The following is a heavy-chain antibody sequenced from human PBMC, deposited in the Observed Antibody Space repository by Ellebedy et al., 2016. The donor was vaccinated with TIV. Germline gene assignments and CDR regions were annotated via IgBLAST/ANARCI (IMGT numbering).Heavy chain of an antibody. J-gene: IGHJ6*03. D-gene: IGHD3-3*01. CDR1: GFTFSDYY. CDR3: ARDVSFGAYYDFWSGSPYYMDV. V-gene: IGHV3-11*01. Sequence: GGSLRLSXAASGFTFSDYYMSWIRQAPGKGLEWVSYISSSGSTIYYADSVKGRFTISRDNAKNSLYLQMNSLRAEDTAVYYCARDVSFGAYYDFWSGSPYYMDVWGKGTTVTVSS. CDR2: ISSSGSTI.